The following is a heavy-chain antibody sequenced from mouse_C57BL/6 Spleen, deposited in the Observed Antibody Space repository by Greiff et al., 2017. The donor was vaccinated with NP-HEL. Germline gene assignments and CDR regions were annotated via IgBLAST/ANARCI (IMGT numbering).Heavy chain of an antibody. J-gene: IGHJ3*01. CDR3: ARRGDSSGPAWFAY. D-gene: IGHD3-2*02. CDR1: GYTFTSYW. V-gene: IGHV1-59*01. Sequence: QVQLQQPGAELVRPGTSVKLSCKASGYTFTSYWMHWVKQRPGQGLEWIGVIDPSDSYTNYNQKFKGKATLTVDTSSSTAYMQLSSLTSDDSAVYYCARRGDSSGPAWFAYWGQGTLVTVSA. CDR2: IDPSDSYT.